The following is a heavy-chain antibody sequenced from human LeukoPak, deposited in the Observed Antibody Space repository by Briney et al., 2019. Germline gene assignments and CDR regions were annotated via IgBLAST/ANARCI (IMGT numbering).Heavy chain of an antibody. CDR1: GGSISSYY. D-gene: IGHD2-21*01. Sequence: SETLSLTCTVSGGSISSYYWSWIRQPPGKGLEWIGYIYYSGSTNYNPSLKSRVIISVDTSKNQFSLKLSSVTAADTAVYYCTAYCGGDCYPENWYFDLWGRGTLVTVSS. CDR2: IYYSGST. J-gene: IGHJ2*01. V-gene: IGHV4-59*01. CDR3: TAYCGGDCYPENWYFDL.